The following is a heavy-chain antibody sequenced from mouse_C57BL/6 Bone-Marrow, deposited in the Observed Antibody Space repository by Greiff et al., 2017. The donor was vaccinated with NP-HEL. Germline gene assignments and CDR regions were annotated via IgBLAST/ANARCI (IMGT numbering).Heavy chain of an antibody. CDR2: ISNGGGST. J-gene: IGHJ3*01. CDR3: ARHLWFAY. CDR1: GFTFSDYY. Sequence: EVMLVESGGGLVQPGGSLKLSCAASGFTFSDYYMYWVRQTPEKRLEWVAYISNGGGSTYYPDTVKGRFTISRDNAKNTLYLQMSRLKSDDTAMYYCARHLWFAYWGQGTLVTVSA. V-gene: IGHV5-12*01.